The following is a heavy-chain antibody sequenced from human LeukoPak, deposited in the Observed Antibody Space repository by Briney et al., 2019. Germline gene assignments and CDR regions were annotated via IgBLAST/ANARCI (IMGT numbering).Heavy chain of an antibody. J-gene: IGHJ6*02. D-gene: IGHD2-2*01. CDR1: GGTFSSYA. Sequence: SVKVSCKASGGTFSSYAISWVRQAPGQGLEWMGRIIPIFGIANYAQKFQGRVTITADKSTSAAYMELSSLRSEDTAVYYCASGCSSTSCYHYYYYGMDVWGQGTTVTVSS. CDR2: IIPIFGIA. CDR3: ASGCSSTSCYHYYYYGMDV. V-gene: IGHV1-69*04.